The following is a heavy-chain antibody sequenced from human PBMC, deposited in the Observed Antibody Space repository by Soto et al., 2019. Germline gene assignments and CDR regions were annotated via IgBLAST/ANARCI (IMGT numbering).Heavy chain of an antibody. D-gene: IGHD3-22*01. J-gene: IGHJ3*02. V-gene: IGHV4-31*03. CDR1: GGSISSGGYY. Sequence: LSLTCTVSGGSISSGGYYWSWIRQHPGKGLEWIGYIYYSGSTYYNPSLKSRVTISVDTSKDQFSLKLSSVTAADTAVYYCARAESYYYDSSPGAFDIWGQGTMVTVSS. CDR2: IYYSGST. CDR3: ARAESYYYDSSPGAFDI.